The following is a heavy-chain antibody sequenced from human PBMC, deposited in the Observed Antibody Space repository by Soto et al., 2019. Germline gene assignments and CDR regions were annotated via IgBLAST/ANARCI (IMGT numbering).Heavy chain of an antibody. CDR1: GGAISSGGYS. Sequence: TLSLTCAVSGGAISSGGYSWNWIRQPPGKGLEWVGCIYHSGSTYYNPSLKSRVTISVDRSKHQFSLNLSSVTAADTAVYYCARAIPYYDSSGSPPKDFDYWGQGTLVTVSS. J-gene: IGHJ4*02. CDR3: ARAIPYYDSSGSPPKDFDY. V-gene: IGHV4-30-2*01. D-gene: IGHD3-22*01. CDR2: IYHSGST.